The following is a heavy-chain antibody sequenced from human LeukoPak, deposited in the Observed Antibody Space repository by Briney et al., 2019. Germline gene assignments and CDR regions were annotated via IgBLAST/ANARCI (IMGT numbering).Heavy chain of an antibody. CDR2: IYTSGST. J-gene: IGHJ6*03. V-gene: IGHV4-61*09. D-gene: IGHD6-6*01. CDR3: ARLIAARPSYYYYYMDV. CDR1: GGSISSGGYS. Sequence: PSQTLSLTCAVSGGSISSGGYSWSWIRQPPGKGLEWIGYIYTSGSTNYNPSLKSRVTISVDTSKNQFSLKLSSVTAADTAVYYCARLIAARPSYYYYYMDVWGKGTTVTVSS.